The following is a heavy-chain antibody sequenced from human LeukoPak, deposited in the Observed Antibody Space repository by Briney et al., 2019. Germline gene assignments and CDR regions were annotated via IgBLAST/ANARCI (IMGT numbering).Heavy chain of an antibody. V-gene: IGHV3-23*01. CDR1: GFTFSSYA. J-gene: IGHJ4*02. Sequence: GGSLRLSCAASGFTFSSYAMSWVRQARGKGLEWVSAISGSGGSTYYADSVKGRFTISRDNSKNTLYLQMNSLRAEDTAVYYCAKDHGYSSGWYSPNYFDYWGQGTLVTVSS. CDR3: AKDHGYSSGWYSPNYFDY. CDR2: ISGSGGST. D-gene: IGHD6-19*01.